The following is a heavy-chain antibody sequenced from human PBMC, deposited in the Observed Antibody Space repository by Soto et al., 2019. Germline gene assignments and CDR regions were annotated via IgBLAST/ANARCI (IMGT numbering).Heavy chain of an antibody. CDR1: GYTFSSYG. CDR3: ASHYRSGWYYFDY. Sequence: VSVKVYCKASGYTFSSYGISLVRQAPGQGLEWMGWISADNGNTNYAQKFQGRVTMTTDTSTSTAYMELRRLRSDDTAVYYCASHYRSGWYYFDYWGQGTLVTVSS. D-gene: IGHD6-19*01. CDR2: ISADNGNT. V-gene: IGHV1-18*01. J-gene: IGHJ4*02.